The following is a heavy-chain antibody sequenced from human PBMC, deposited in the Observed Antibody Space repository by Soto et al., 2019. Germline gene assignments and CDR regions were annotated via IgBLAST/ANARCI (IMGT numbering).Heavy chain of an antibody. CDR1: GGSISSSSYC. V-gene: IGHV4-39*01. CDR3: ASSRPLRYSSGWYEVSDAFDI. Sequence: SETLSLTCTVSGGSISSSSYCWGWIRQPPGKGLEWIGSIYYSGSTYYNPSLKSRVTISVDTSKNQFSLKLSSVTAADTAVYYCASSRPLRYSSGWYEVSDAFDIWGQGTMVTVSS. CDR2: IYYSGST. D-gene: IGHD6-19*01. J-gene: IGHJ3*02.